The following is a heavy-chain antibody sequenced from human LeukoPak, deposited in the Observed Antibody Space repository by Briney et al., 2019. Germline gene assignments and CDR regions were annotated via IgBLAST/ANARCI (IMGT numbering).Heavy chain of an antibody. CDR2: IYTSGST. Sequence: KPSETLSLTCTVSGDSISSGIHYWNWIRQPAGKGLEWIGRIYTSGSTNYNPSLKSRVTISVDTSKNQFSLKLSSVTAADTAVYYCAIRYYDILTGSPIDYWGQGTLVTVSS. CDR3: AIRYYDILTGSPIDY. J-gene: IGHJ4*02. CDR1: GDSISSGIHY. V-gene: IGHV4-61*02. D-gene: IGHD3-9*01.